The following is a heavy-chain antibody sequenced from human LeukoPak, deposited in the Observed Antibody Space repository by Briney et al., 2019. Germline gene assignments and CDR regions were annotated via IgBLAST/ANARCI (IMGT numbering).Heavy chain of an antibody. CDR3: ARNSGSHP. J-gene: IGHJ5*02. D-gene: IGHD3-10*01. Sequence: GGSLRLSRAASGFTFSSHWMSWVRQAPGKGLEWVANIKQDGSEKNYVDSVKGRFSISRDNAKNSLYLQMNSLRAEDTAVYYCARNSGSHPWGQGTLVTVSS. V-gene: IGHV3-7*01. CDR2: IKQDGSEK. CDR1: GFTFSSHW.